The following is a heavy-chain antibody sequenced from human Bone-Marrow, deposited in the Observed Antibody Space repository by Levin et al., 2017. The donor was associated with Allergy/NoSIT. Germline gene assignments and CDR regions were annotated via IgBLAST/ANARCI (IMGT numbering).Heavy chain of an antibody. CDR3: ARDGKIASIFGVVITGGLNN. Sequence: ASVKVSCTISGFIFADYAMNWVRQAPGRGLEWVSSLDGSSAKTYYADSVKGRFTISRDNARNSLHLQMNSLRVEDTALYYCARDGKIASIFGVVITGGLNNWGQGTLVTVSS. V-gene: IGHV3-20*04. CDR1: GFIFADYA. D-gene: IGHD3-3*01. J-gene: IGHJ4*02. CDR2: LDGSSAKT.